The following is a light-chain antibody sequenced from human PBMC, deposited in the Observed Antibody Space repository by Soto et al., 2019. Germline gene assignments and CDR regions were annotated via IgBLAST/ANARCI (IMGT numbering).Light chain of an antibody. J-gene: IGKJ4*01. CDR1: QSVYSGY. CDR2: GAS. V-gene: IGKV3-20*01. CDR3: QQYNHYSGLT. Sequence: IVLTQSPGTLSLSPWEIASLSVLASQSVYSGYLAWYQQKPGQAPRLLIYGASSRATGIPDRFSGSGSGTEFTLTISSLQPDHFATYYCQQYNHYSGLTFGGGTKVDI.